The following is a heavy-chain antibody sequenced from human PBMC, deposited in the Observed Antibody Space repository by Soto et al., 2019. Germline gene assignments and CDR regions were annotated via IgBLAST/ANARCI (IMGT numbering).Heavy chain of an antibody. CDR1: GGSISSFY. Sequence: QVQLQESGPGLVKPSETLSLTCTVSGGSISSFYWSWIRQPPGKGLEWIGYIYYSGSTNYNPSLKSRVTISVDTSKNQFSLKLSSVTAADTAVYYCARVIKSGFGELFHPSFHIWGQGTMVTVSS. J-gene: IGHJ3*02. CDR3: ARVIKSGFGELFHPSFHI. CDR2: IYYSGST. V-gene: IGHV4-59*01. D-gene: IGHD3-10*01.